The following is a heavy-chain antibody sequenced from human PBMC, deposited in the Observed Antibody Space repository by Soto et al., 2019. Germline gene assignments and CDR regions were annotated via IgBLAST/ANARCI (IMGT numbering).Heavy chain of an antibody. CDR2: IIPILGIA. V-gene: IGHV1-69*08. CDR1: GGTFSSYT. Sequence: QVQLLQSGAEVKKPGSSVKVSCKASGGTFSSYTISWVRQAPGQGLEWMGRIIPILGIANYAQKFQGRVTITADKSTSTAYMELSSLRSEDTAAYYCARDADTVTTTPDAFDIWGQGTIVTVSS. D-gene: IGHD4-17*01. CDR3: ARDADTVTTTPDAFDI. J-gene: IGHJ3*02.